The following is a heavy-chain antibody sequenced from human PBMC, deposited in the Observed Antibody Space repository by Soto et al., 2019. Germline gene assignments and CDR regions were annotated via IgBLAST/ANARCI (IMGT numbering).Heavy chain of an antibody. V-gene: IGHV1-18*04. Sequence: QVQLVQSGAEVKKPGASVKVSCKASGYTFTSYGISWVRQAPGQGLEWMGWISAYKGNTNYAQKLQGRVTMTTDTSTSTAYMELRSLRSDDTAVYYCAGSMVRGVITARGAFDIWGQGTMVTVSS. J-gene: IGHJ3*02. CDR2: ISAYKGNT. D-gene: IGHD3-10*01. CDR1: GYTFTSYG. CDR3: AGSMVRGVITARGAFDI.